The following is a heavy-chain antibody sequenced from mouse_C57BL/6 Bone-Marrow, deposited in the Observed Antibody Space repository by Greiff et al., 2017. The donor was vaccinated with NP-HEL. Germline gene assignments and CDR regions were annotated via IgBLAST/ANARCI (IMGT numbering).Heavy chain of an antibody. Sequence: QVQLQQSGAELVKPGASVKLSCKASGYTFTSYWMHWVKQRPGQGLEWIGMIHPNSGSTNYNEKFKSKATLTVDKSSSTAYMQLSSLTSEDSAVYYCARKDWYYAMDYWGQGTSVTVSS. V-gene: IGHV1-64*01. D-gene: IGHD4-1*01. CDR1: GYTFTSYW. CDR2: IHPNSGST. J-gene: IGHJ4*01. CDR3: ARKDWYYAMDY.